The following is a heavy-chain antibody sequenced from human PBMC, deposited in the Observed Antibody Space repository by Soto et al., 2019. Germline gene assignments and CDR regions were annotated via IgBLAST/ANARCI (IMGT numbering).Heavy chain of an antibody. Sequence: SSGTPSLTPAVYCWAFTGYYLRWIPQPPGKGLEWIGEINHSGSTNYNPSLKSRVTISVDTSKNQFSLKLSSVTAADTAVYYCARDPSRYYYGSGSYGVWGKGTTVTVSS. V-gene: IGHV4-34*01. D-gene: IGHD3-10*01. CDR3: ARDPSRYYYGSGSYGV. CDR1: CWAFTGYY. J-gene: IGHJ6*04. CDR2: INHSGST.